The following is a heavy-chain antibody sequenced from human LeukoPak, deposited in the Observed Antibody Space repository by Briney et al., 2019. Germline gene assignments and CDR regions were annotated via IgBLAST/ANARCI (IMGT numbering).Heavy chain of an antibody. J-gene: IGHJ6*03. D-gene: IGHD3-22*01. CDR2: ISGSGTTT. CDR1: GFTFSSNA. CDR3: AKHFYDSRGYYYYYMDV. Sequence: GGSLRLSCAASGFTFSSNAMSWVRQAPGKGPEWVSAISGSGTTTFYADSVQGRFTISRDNSKNTLYLQMNSLRAEDTAVYYCAKHFYDSRGYYYYYMDVWGKGTTVTVSS. V-gene: IGHV3-23*01.